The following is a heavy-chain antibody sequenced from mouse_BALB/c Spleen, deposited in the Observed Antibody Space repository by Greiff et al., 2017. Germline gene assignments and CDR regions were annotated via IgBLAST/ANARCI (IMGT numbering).Heavy chain of an antibody. D-gene: IGHD2-14*01. CDR1: GFTFSSYT. Sequence: EVQLVESGGGLVQPGGSLKLSCAASGFTFSSYTMSWVRQTPEKRLEWVAYISNGGGSTYYPDTVKGRFTISRDNAKNTLYLQMSSLKSEDTAMYYCARHPGEVRRYFDVWGAGTTVTVSS. CDR2: ISNGGGST. J-gene: IGHJ1*01. V-gene: IGHV5-12-2*01. CDR3: ARHPGEVRRYFDV.